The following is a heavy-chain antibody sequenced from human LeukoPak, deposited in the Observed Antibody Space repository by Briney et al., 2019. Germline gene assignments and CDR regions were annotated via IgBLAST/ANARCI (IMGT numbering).Heavy chain of an antibody. J-gene: IGHJ4*02. CDR1: GGSISSGGYS. Sequence: NPSETLSLTCAVSGGSISSGGYSWSWIRQPPGKGLEWIGYIYHSGSTYYNPSLKSRVTISVDRSKNQFSLKLNPVTAADTAVYYCARVNLGDSSGYYFDYWGQGTLVTVSS. D-gene: IGHD3-22*01. CDR3: ARVNLGDSSGYYFDY. V-gene: IGHV4-30-2*01. CDR2: IYHSGST.